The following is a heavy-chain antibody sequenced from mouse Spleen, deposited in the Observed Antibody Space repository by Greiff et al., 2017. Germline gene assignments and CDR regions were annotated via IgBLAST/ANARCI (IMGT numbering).Heavy chain of an antibody. J-gene: IGHJ1*01. CDR1: GFTFSDFY. CDR2: SRNKANDYTT. V-gene: IGHV7-1*02. CDR3: ARESYYGYCYWYFDV. D-gene: IGHD1-2*01. Sequence: EVKLVESGGGLVQPGGSLRLSCATSGFTFSDFYMEWVRQPPGKRLEWIAASRNKANDYTTEYSASVKGRFIVSRDTSQSILYLQMNALRAEDTAIYYCARESYYGYCYWYFDVWGAGTTVTVSS.